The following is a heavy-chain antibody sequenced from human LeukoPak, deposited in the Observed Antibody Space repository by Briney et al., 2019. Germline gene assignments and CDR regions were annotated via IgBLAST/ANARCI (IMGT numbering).Heavy chain of an antibody. V-gene: IGHV3-30*02. CDR2: IGYVVSSK. D-gene: IGHD1-7*01. CDR1: GFTFSSYR. J-gene: IGHJ4*02. CDR3: ARDAHWNYRERYYFDY. Sequence: GGSLSLSCGASGFTFSSYRVHCPRQAPGKGLECVAYIGYVVSSKYTEDLVKGQFTISRANSKTKLNLQMNGLRAEATAVNYWARDAHWNYRERYYFDYWGQGTLVTVSS.